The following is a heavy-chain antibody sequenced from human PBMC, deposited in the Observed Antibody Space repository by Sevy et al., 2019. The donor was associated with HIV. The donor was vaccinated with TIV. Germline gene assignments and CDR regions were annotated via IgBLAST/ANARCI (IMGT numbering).Heavy chain of an antibody. CDR1: GGSISSGSYS. CDR3: ASSYSGSYYDWFDP. CDR2: IYHGGST. D-gene: IGHD1-26*01. V-gene: IGHV4-30-2*01. Sequence: SETLSLTCAVSGGSISSGSYSWSWIRQPPGKGLEWIGYIYHGGSTYYIPSLKSRVTMSLDRSKNQFSLKMTSMTAADTAVYFCASSYSGSYYDWFDPWGQGILVTVSS. J-gene: IGHJ5*02.